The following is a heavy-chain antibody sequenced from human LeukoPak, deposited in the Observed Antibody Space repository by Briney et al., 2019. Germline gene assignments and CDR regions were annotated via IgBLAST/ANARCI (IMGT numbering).Heavy chain of an antibody. J-gene: IGHJ4*02. CDR1: GYTFTSYY. CDR2: IIPTFGTA. Sequence: SVKVSCKASGYTFTSYYINWVRQAPGQGLEWMGVIIPTFGTANYAQKFQGRVTITADESTSTAYMELSSLRSEDTAVYYCAREGGYSSGWYSIDYWGQGTLVTVSS. V-gene: IGHV1-69*13. D-gene: IGHD6-19*01. CDR3: AREGGYSSGWYSIDY.